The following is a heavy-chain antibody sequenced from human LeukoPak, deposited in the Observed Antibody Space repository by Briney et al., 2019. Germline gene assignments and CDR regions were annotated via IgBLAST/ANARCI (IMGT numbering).Heavy chain of an antibody. J-gene: IGHJ4*02. Sequence: AGGFLRLSCAASGFTFSSYWLNWVRQAPGRGLEWVANIKQDGSEKYYVDSVKGRFTISRDNAKNSLYLQMNSLRVEDTAVYYCARGSSGSYDYWGQGTLVTVSS. V-gene: IGHV3-7*03. CDR2: IKQDGSEK. CDR1: GFTFSSYW. CDR3: ARGSSGSYDY. D-gene: IGHD6-19*01.